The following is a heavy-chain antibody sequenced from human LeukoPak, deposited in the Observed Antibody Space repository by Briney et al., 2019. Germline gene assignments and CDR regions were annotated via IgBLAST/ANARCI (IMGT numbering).Heavy chain of an antibody. CDR3: ARDGGPGYCSSSNCYEGFDY. D-gene: IGHD2-2*01. Sequence: GGSLRLSCAASGFSVSSNYMSWVRQAPGKGLEWVSTIYSGESAYYADSVKGRFTISRDNSKNALVLQMNSLTAADTAVYYCARDGGPGYCSSSNCYEGFDYWGQGTLVTVSS. J-gene: IGHJ4*02. CDR1: GFSVSSNY. V-gene: IGHV3-66*01. CDR2: IYSGESA.